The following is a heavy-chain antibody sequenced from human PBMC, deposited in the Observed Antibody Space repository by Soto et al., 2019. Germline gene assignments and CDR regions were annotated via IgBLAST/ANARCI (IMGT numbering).Heavy chain of an antibody. J-gene: IGHJ4*02. D-gene: IGHD2-21*01. V-gene: IGHV1-18*01. CDR1: GYTFTSYG. CDR3: ARDPVAAYCGGDCYHYFDY. CDR2: ISAYNGNT. Sequence: ASVKVSCKASGYTFTSYGISWVRQAPGQGLEWMGWISAYNGNTNYAQKLQGRVTMTTDTSTSTAYMELRSLRSDDTAVYYCARDPVAAYCGGDCYHYFDYWGQGTLVTVSS.